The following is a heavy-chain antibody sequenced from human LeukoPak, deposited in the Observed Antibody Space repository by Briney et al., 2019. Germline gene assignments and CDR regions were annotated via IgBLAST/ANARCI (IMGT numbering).Heavy chain of an antibody. J-gene: IGHJ4*02. Sequence: SETLSLTCAVSGGSISSSNWWSWVRQPPGKGLEWIGEIYHSGSTNYNPSLKSRVTMSVDTSKNQLSLKVISVTAADTAVYYCARGVMAAGGNDFDYWGQGTLVTVSS. V-gene: IGHV4-4*02. CDR1: GGSISSSNW. CDR2: IYHSGST. CDR3: ARGVMAAGGNDFDY. D-gene: IGHD6-13*01.